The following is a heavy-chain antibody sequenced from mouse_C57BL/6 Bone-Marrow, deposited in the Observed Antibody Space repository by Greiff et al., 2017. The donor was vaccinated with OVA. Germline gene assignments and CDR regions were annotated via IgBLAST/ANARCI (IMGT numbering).Heavy chain of an antibody. J-gene: IGHJ2*01. D-gene: IGHD5-1*01. Sequence: QVQLQQSGAELVRPGTSVKVSCKASGYAFTNYLIEWVKQRPGQGLEWIGVINPGSGGTNYNEKFKGKATLTADKSSSTAYMQLSSLTSEDSAVYFCARWEYAFDYGGQGTTLTVSS. V-gene: IGHV1-54*01. CDR1: GYAFTNYL. CDR2: INPGSGGT. CDR3: ARWEYAFDY.